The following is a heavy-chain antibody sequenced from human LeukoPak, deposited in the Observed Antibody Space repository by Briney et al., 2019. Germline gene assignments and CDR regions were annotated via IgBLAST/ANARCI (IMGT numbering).Heavy chain of an antibody. Sequence: GGSLRLSCSASGFTFSSYAMHWVRQAPGKGLEYVSAISSNGGSTYYADSVKGRFTISRDNSKNTLYLQMSSLRAEDTAVYYCVRYYYDSSGYPDAFDIWGQGTMVTVSS. D-gene: IGHD3-22*01. CDR2: ISSNGGST. CDR3: VRYYYDSSGYPDAFDI. V-gene: IGHV3-64D*09. J-gene: IGHJ3*02. CDR1: GFTFSSYA.